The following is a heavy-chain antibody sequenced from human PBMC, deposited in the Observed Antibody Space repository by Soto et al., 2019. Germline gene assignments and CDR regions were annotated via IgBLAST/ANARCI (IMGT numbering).Heavy chain of an antibody. CDR1: GGSVSSGSYY. D-gene: IGHD6-19*01. J-gene: IGHJ4*02. V-gene: IGHV4-61*01. CDR2: IYYSGST. Sequence: SETLSLTCTVSGGSVSSGSYYWSWIRQPPGKGLEWIGYIYYSGSTNYNPSLKSRVTISVDTSKNQFSLKLSSVTAADTAVYYCARETGYSSGWYYFDYWGQGTLVTVSS. CDR3: ARETGYSSGWYYFDY.